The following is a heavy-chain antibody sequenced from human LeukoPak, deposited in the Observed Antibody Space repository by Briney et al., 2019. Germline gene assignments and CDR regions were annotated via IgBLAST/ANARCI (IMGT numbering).Heavy chain of an antibody. J-gene: IGHJ6*02. CDR1: GDSVSSNSAA. CDR3: ARRRIAVAGTQGYYYYYGMDV. Sequence: SQTLSLTCAISGDSVSSNSAAWNWIRQSPSRGLEWLGRTYYRSKWYNDYAVSVKSRITINPDTSKNQFSLQLNSVTPEDTAVYYCARRRIAVAGTQGYYYYYGMDVWGQGTTVTVSS. V-gene: IGHV6-1*01. CDR2: TYYRSKWYN. D-gene: IGHD6-19*01.